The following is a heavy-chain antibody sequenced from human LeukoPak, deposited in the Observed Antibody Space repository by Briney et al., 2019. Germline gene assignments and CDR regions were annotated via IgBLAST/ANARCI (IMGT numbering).Heavy chain of an antibody. D-gene: IGHD4-11*01. J-gene: IGHJ4*02. Sequence: GGSLRLSCAASGFSFSSYWMSWVRQAPGKGLEWVANIKEDESEKYYLDSVKGRFTISRDNSKNTLYLRMNSLRAEDTAVYYCAKDPYSNYPYYFDYWGQGTLVTVSS. CDR2: IKEDESEK. V-gene: IGHV3-7*01. CDR3: AKDPYSNYPYYFDY. CDR1: GFSFSSYW.